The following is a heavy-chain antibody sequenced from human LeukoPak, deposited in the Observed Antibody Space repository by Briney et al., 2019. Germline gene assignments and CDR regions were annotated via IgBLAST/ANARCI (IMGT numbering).Heavy chain of an antibody. D-gene: IGHD7-27*01. V-gene: IGHV4-30-4*01. J-gene: IGHJ3*02. Sequence: SQTLSLTCTVSGGSISSGDYYWSWIRQPPGKGLEWIGYIYYSGSTYYNPSLKSRVTISVDTSKNQFSLKLSSVTAADTAVYYCARGNLYWGGAFDIWGQGTMVTVSS. CDR2: IYYSGST. CDR3: ARGNLYWGGAFDI. CDR1: GGSISSGDYY.